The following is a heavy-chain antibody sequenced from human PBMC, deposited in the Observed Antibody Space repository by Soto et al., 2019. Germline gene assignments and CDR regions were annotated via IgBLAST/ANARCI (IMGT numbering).Heavy chain of an antibody. Sequence: GWSLILSCAASGFTFSSYSMNWVRQAPGKGLEWVSYISSSSNTIDYADSVKGRFTISRDNAKNSLYLQMNSLRDEDTAVYYCARCRGYSYGYGDCWGQGTLVTVSS. CDR1: GFTFSSYS. J-gene: IGHJ4*02. CDR2: ISSSSNTI. D-gene: IGHD5-18*01. CDR3: ARCRGYSYGYGDC. V-gene: IGHV3-48*02.